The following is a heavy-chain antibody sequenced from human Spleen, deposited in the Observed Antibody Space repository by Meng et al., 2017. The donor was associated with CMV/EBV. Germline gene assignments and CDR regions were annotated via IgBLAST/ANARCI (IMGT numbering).Heavy chain of an antibody. J-gene: IGHJ4*02. CDR1: EFTFSDYY. V-gene: IGHV3-11*01. CDR2: ISSSGSNI. CDR3: ARDRIHRDYRVIDY. D-gene: IGHD4-11*01. Sequence: GGSLRLSCAASEFTFSDYYMTWIRQAPGKGLEWVSHISSSGSNIYYADSVKGRFTISRDNAKNSLFLQMNSLRAEDTALYYCARDRIHRDYRVIDYWGQGTLVTVSS.